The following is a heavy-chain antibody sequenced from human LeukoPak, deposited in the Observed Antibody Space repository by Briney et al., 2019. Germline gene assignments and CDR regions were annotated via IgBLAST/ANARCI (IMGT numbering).Heavy chain of an antibody. CDR2: ISGSGGST. CDR1: GFTFSTYD. V-gene: IGHV3-23*01. D-gene: IGHD5-18*01. J-gene: IGHJ4*02. CDR3: AKFRGYSYGPIGY. Sequence: GGSLRLSCAASGFTFSTYDMSWVRQAPGKGLEWVSAISGSGGSTFYADSVKGRFTVSRDNSKNTLYLQMNSLRAEDTAVYYCAKFRGYSYGPIGYWGQGTLVTVSS.